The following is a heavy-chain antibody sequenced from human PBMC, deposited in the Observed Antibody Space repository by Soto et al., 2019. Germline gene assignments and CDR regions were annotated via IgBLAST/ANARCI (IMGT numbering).Heavy chain of an antibody. D-gene: IGHD1-26*01. J-gene: IGHJ4*02. V-gene: IGHV1-69*12. CDR3: ATVEASGGRYEY. Sequence: QVQLVQSGAEVKKPGSSVKISCKASGGTFSSYAISWVRQAPGQGLGWMGGIIHIVGEAYYAQKVQGRGTITADESRSTATRELASLRSEDTAVYYCATVEASGGRYEYWGQGTLVAVSS. CDR2: IIHIVGEA. CDR1: GGTFSSYA.